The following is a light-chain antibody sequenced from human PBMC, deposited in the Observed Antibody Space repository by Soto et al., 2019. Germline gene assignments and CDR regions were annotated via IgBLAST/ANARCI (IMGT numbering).Light chain of an antibody. Sequence: DIQMTQSPSTLSASVGDRVTITCRASQSISRWLDWYQQKPGKAPKLLIYKASSLESGVPSRFSGSGSGTAFTLTISSLQPDDFTTYYCQQDDTYWTFGQGTKVEIK. V-gene: IGKV1-5*03. CDR1: QSISRW. CDR2: KAS. J-gene: IGKJ1*01. CDR3: QQDDTYWT.